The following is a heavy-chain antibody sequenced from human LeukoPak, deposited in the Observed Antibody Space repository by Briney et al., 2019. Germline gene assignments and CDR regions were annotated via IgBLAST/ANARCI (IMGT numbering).Heavy chain of an antibody. V-gene: IGHV3-23*01. J-gene: IGHJ4*02. CDR1: GFAFSNYA. Sequence: GGSLRLSCAASGFAFSNYAMSWVRQAPGKGLEWVSSVSGRGDYTSYADSVKGRFSISRDNSKNTLYLQMNSLRAEDTAVYYCAKDRYGSGSRIPFDYWGQGTLVTVSS. CDR2: VSGRGDYT. D-gene: IGHD3-10*01. CDR3: AKDRYGSGSRIPFDY.